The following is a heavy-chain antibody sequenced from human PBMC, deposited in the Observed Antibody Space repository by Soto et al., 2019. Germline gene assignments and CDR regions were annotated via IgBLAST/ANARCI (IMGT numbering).Heavy chain of an antibody. CDR2: IYYSGRT. V-gene: IGHV4-39*01. J-gene: IGHJ4*02. CDR1: RGSISSGTNY. CDR3: ARTYYYDSSGYFSFDY. D-gene: IGHD3-22*01. Sequence: PSETLSLTCTVSRGSISSGTNYWAWIRQPPGKGLEWIGSIYYSGRTYYNPSLKSRVTISVDTSKNQFSLKLSSVTAAATAVYYCARTYYYDSSGYFSFDYWGQGTLVTVSS.